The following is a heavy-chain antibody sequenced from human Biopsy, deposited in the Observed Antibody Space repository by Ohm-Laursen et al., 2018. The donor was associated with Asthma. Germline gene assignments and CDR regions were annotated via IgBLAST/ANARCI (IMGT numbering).Heavy chain of an antibody. J-gene: IGHJ5*01. CDR2: INYSGST. D-gene: IGHD2-8*01. V-gene: IGHV4-31*03. CDR1: GGSLSSGPYY. CDR3: ARDLSGYCTSSACYGFDS. Sequence: SQTLSLTCTVSGGSLSSGPYYWSWVRQHPGKGLEWIGYINYSGSTFYSPSLESRVAVSVDTSKNQFSLKLSSVTAADTAVYYCARDLSGYCTSSACYGFDSWGQGTLATVSS.